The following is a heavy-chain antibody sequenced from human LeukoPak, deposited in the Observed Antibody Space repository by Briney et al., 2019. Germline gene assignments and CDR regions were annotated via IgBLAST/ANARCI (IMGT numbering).Heavy chain of an antibody. D-gene: IGHD3-22*01. J-gene: IGHJ5*02. V-gene: IGHV1-2*06. CDR3: ARELVEGYYDSSGYP. CDR1: GYTFTGYY. Sequence: ASVKVSCKASGYTFTGYYMRWVRQAPGQGLEWMGRINPNSGGTNYAQKFQGRVTMTRDTSISTAYMELSRLRSDDTAVYYCARELVEGYYDSSGYPWGQGTLVTVSS. CDR2: INPNSGGT.